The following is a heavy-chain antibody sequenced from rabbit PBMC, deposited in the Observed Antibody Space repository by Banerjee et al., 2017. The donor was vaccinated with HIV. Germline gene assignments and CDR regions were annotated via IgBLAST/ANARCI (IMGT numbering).Heavy chain of an antibody. Sequence: EESGGGLVQPEGSLTLTCTASGFSFSSSYWICWVRQAPGKGLEWIGCIYTGSSGSTYYASWAKGRFTISKTSSTTVTLQMTSLTAADTATYFCAREGASDSYPMWGQGTLVTVS. V-gene: IGHV1S45*01. D-gene: IGHD5-1*01. CDR2: IYTGSSGST. CDR3: AREGASDSYPM. J-gene: IGHJ4*01. CDR1: GFSFSSSYW.